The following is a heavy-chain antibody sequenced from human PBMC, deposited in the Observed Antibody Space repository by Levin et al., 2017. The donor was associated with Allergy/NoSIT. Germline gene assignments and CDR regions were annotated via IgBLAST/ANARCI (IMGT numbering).Heavy chain of an antibody. V-gene: IGHV1-69*10. D-gene: IGHD7-27*01. CDR3: ARGGDWGAVAY. J-gene: IGHJ4*02. CDR2: FIPALRGA. Sequence: SVKVSCKASGGTFRGYTITWVRQAPGQGLDWMGAFIPALRGARYAQRFQDRVTIIADDFTSTTSLELSRLTFEDTAVYYCARGGDWGAVAYWGQGTLVSVSS. CDR1: GGTFRGYT.